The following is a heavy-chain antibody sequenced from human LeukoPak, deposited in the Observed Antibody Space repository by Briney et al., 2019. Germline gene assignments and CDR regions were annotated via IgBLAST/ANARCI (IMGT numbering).Heavy chain of an antibody. D-gene: IGHD2-21*02. CDR3: ARCQAPATAISYFDY. Sequence: ASVKVSCKASGGTFSSYAISWVRQAPGQGLEWMGGIIPIFGTANYAQKFQGRVTITADESTSTAYMELSSPRSEDTAVYYCARCQAPATAISYFDYWGQGTLVTVSS. J-gene: IGHJ4*02. CDR2: IIPIFGTA. V-gene: IGHV1-69*13. CDR1: GGTFSSYA.